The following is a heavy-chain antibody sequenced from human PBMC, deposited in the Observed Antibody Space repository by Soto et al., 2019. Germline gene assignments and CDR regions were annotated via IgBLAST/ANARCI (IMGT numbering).Heavy chain of an antibody. J-gene: IGHJ4*02. D-gene: IGHD2-15*01. CDR1: GYTFTSYG. CDR2: ISAYNGNT. CDR3: AREGVGYCSGGSCPPAH. Sequence: QVQLVQSGAEVKKPGASVKVSCKASGYTFTSYGITWVRQAPGQGLEWMGWISAYNGNTNYAQKLQGRVTMTTDTSTSTAYMELRSLRSDDTAVYYCAREGVGYCSGGSCPPAHWGQGTLVTVSS. V-gene: IGHV1-18*01.